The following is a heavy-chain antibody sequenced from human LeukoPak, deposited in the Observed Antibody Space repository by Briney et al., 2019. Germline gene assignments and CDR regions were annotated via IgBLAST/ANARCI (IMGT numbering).Heavy chain of an antibody. J-gene: IGHJ4*02. Sequence: SETLSLTCAVYGGSFSDYYWSWIRQPPGKGLEWIGEINHSGSTNYNPSLKSRVTISVDTSKNQFSLKLSSVTAADTAVYYCASAITVTTDYWGQGTLVTVS. V-gene: IGHV4-34*01. CDR3: ASAITVTTDY. D-gene: IGHD4-17*01. CDR1: GGSFSDYY. CDR2: INHSGST.